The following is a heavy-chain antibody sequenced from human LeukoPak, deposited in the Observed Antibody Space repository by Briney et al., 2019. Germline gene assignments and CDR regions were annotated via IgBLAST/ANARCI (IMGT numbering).Heavy chain of an antibody. V-gene: IGHV4-39*01. J-gene: IGHJ4*02. Sequence: SETLSLTCTVSGGSISSTTYYWGWIRQPPGKGLEWIGSIYYSGSTYYNPSLKSRVTISVDTSKNQFSLELSSVTAADTAVYYCANTYDSGSYSWGQGTLVTVSS. CDR1: GGSISSTTYY. D-gene: IGHD1-26*01. CDR2: IYYSGST. CDR3: ANTYDSGSYS.